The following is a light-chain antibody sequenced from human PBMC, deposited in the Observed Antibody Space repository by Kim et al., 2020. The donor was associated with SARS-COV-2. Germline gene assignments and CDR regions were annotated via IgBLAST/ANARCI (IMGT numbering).Light chain of an antibody. CDR2: SAS. CDR3: QQYGSIPYT. V-gene: IGKV3-20*01. J-gene: IGKJ2*01. CDR1: QSVSSNY. Sequence: WAPGERATLSCRASQSVSSNYLAWYQQRPGQAPRLLIYSASSRATGIPDRFSGSGSGTDFTLTISRLEPEDFAVYYCQQYGSIPYTFGQGTKLEI.